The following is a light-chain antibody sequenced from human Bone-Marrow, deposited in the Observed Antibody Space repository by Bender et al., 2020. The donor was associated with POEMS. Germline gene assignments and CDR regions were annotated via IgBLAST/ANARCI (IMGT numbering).Light chain of an antibody. CDR1: SSNIGNHG. V-gene: IGLV1-36*01. CDR2: GNT. Sequence: QSVVTQPPSLSEAPRQRVTISCSGSSSNIGNHGVNWYQQLPGTAPKLLIYGNTKRPSGVSDRFSASKSGTSASLAISELQSEDEALYYCSAWDDSLSGWVFGGGTKLTVL. J-gene: IGLJ3*02. CDR3: SAWDDSLSGWV.